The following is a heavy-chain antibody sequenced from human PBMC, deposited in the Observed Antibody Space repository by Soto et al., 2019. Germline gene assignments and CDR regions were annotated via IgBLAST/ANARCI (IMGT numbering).Heavy chain of an antibody. CDR1: ECKCVDFG. D-gene: IGHD2-15*01. V-gene: IGHV3-21*01. Sequence: TGGLKRDRCAASECKCVDFGSIWIRQEQGKGLEWVSSISSSSANILYADSVRGRFTISRDNAKNSVFLQMNSLRANDTAVYYCARAPFYCRGGTCYDYWGQGTLVTVSS. J-gene: IGHJ4*02. CDR2: ISSSSANI. CDR3: ARAPFYCRGGTCYDY.